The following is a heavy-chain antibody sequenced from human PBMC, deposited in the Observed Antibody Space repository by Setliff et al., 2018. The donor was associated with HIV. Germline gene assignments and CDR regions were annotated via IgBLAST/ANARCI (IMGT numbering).Heavy chain of an antibody. D-gene: IGHD2-21*01. Sequence: SETLSLTCAVSGYSISSGYYWGWIRQPPGKGLEWIGSIYHSGSTYYNPSLKSRVTISVDTSKNQFSLKLSSVTAADTDVYYCGRCMSVAVPEYWGQGTLVTVS. CDR2: IYHSGST. J-gene: IGHJ4*02. CDR3: GRCMSVAVPEY. V-gene: IGHV4-38-2*01. CDR1: GYSISSGYY.